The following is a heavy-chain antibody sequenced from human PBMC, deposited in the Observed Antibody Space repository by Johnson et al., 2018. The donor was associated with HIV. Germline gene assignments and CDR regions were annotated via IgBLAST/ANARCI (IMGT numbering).Heavy chain of an antibody. Sequence: QVRLVESGGGVVQPGRSLRLSCAASEFTFSNYAMHWVRQAPGKGLAWVAVVPEDGDNKYYADSVKGRFTISRDNSKNKLYLQMNSLRAEDTAIYYCARGQLWLLDDALDIWGQGTMVTVSS. V-gene: IGHV3-30-3*01. CDR1: EFTFSNYA. J-gene: IGHJ3*02. CDR2: VPEDGDNK. CDR3: ARGQLWLLDDALDI. D-gene: IGHD5-18*01.